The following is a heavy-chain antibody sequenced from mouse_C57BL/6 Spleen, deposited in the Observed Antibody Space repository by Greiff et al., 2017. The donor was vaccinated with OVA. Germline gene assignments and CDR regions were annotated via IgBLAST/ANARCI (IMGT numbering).Heavy chain of an antibody. J-gene: IGHJ3*01. Sequence: EVKLVESGAELVRPGSSVKMSCTTSGYPFTSYGINWVKQRPGQGLEWIGYIYIGSGYTEYHEKFKGRATLTSDTSSSTAYMQLSSLTSEDSASYCCARDDDGRFAYWGQGTLVTVSA. CDR2: IYIGSGYT. V-gene: IGHV1-58*01. CDR1: GYPFTSYG. D-gene: IGHD2-4*01. CDR3: ARDDDGRFAY.